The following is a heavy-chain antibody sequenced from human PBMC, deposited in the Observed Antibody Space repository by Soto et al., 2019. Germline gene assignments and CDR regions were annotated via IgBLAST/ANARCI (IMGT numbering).Heavy chain of an antibody. V-gene: IGHV4-31*03. J-gene: IGHJ6*02. CDR3: AREGGVAAAGNYGMDV. D-gene: IGHD6-13*01. CDR2: IYYSGST. CDR1: GGSISSGGYY. Sequence: SETLSLTCTVSGGSISSGGYYWSWIRQHPGKGLEWIGYIYYSGSTYYNPSLKSRVTISVDTSKNQFSLKLSSVTAADTAVYYCAREGGVAAAGNYGMDVWGQGTTVTVSS.